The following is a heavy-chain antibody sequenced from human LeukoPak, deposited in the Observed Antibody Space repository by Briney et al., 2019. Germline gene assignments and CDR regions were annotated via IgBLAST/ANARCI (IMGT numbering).Heavy chain of an antibody. V-gene: IGHV1-3*01. D-gene: IGHD2-15*01. CDR1: GYTFTSYA. CDR2: INAGNGNT. J-gene: IGHJ4*02. CDR3: ARAPPYTYCSGGSCYPFDY. Sequence: GASVKVSCKASGYTFTSYAMHWVRQAPGQRLEWMGWINAGNGNTKYSQKFQGRVTITRGTSASTAYMELSSLRSEDTAVYYCARAPPYTYCSGGSCYPFDYWGQGTLVTVSS.